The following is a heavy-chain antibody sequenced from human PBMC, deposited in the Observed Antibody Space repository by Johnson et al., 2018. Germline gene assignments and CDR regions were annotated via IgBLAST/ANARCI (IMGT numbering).Heavy chain of an antibody. J-gene: IGHJ2*01. CDR1: GFTFSSYW. Sequence: VQLQESGGGLVQPGGSLRLSCAASGFTFSSYWMHWVRQAPGKGLVWVSRINRDGITTSYADSVKGRFTISRDNAKNTLYLQMNSLRVEDSAVYYWARVFYYGSSGYYYSYWYFDLWGRGTLVTVSS. V-gene: IGHV3-74*01. CDR3: ARVFYYGSSGYYYSYWYFDL. D-gene: IGHD3-22*01. CDR2: INRDGITT.